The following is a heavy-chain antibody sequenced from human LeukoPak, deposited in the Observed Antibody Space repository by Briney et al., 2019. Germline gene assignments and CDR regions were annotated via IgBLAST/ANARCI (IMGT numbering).Heavy chain of an antibody. CDR1: GYRFTDYY. CDR3: SREDY. CDR2: INVNSGDT. J-gene: IGHJ4*02. Sequence: GASVKVSCKASGYRFTDYYIHWVRQAPGQGLEWMGWINVNSGDTYHSQKFQDRVTMTGDTSISTVYMELSRLRSDDTAVYYCSREDYWGQGTLVTVSS. V-gene: IGHV1-2*02.